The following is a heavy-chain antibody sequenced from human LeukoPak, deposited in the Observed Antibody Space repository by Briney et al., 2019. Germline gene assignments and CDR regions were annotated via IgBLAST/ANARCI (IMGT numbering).Heavy chain of an antibody. J-gene: IGHJ4*02. V-gene: IGHV3-49*03. CDR1: GFTFGDYA. Sequence: GSLRLSCTASGFTFGDYAMSWFRQAPGKGLEWVGFIRSKAYGGTTEYAASVKGRFTISREDSKSIAYLQMNSLKTEDTAVYYCTRAIYGDYADYWGQGTLVTVSS. CDR2: IRSKAYGGTT. D-gene: IGHD4-17*01. CDR3: TRAIYGDYADY.